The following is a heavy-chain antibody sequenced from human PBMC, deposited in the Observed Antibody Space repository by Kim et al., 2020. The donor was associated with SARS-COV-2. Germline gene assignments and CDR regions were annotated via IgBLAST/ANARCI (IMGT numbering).Heavy chain of an antibody. CDR3: GRGRDGGSYSSWFDP. Sequence: ASVKVSCKASGYTFTTYTINWMRQAPGQRPEWMGWINVASGNTRYLEKLQGRITISRDTSASTAYMELNNLISEDTAVYYCGRGRDGGSYSSWFDPWGQGTLVTVSS. V-gene: IGHV1-3*01. J-gene: IGHJ5*02. CDR2: INVASGNT. D-gene: IGHD1-26*01. CDR1: GYTFTTYT.